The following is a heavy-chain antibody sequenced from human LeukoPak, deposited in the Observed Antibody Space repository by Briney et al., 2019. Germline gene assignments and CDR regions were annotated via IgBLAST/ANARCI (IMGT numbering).Heavy chain of an antibody. J-gene: IGHJ4*02. CDR3: AKVIGGSSFWYARGFDY. Sequence: PGGSLRLSCAASGFTLRTYGMHRVRQAPGKGLEWVAFIRNDESNKYYADSVKGRFTISRDNSKNTLYLQMNSLRPEDTAVYFCAKVIGGSSFWYARGFDYWGQGTLVTVSS. V-gene: IGHV3-30*02. CDR2: IRNDESNK. CDR1: GFTLRTYG. D-gene: IGHD2-15*01.